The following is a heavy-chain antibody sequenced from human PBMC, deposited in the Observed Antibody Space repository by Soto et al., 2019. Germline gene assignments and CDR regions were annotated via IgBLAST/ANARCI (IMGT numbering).Heavy chain of an antibody. D-gene: IGHD2-15*01. V-gene: IGHV3-30*03. CDR2: ISYDGGNA. CDR3: ATVGSGGTCYCYFES. J-gene: IGHJ4*02. CDR1: GFTFSNYA. Sequence: QVQLAESGGGVVQPGRSLRLSCAASGFTFSNYAMHWVRQAPGKGLEWVALISYDGGNASYADSVKGRFTISRDNSKNMVFLQMSSLRAEDTAVYYCATVGSGGTCYCYFESWGPGTLVTVSS.